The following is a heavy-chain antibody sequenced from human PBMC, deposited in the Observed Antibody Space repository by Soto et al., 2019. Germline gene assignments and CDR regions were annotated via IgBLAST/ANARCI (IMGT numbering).Heavy chain of an antibody. Sequence: QVQLVQSGAEVKKPGASVKVSCKASGYTFTSYGISWVRQAPGQGLEWMGWISAYNGNTNYAQKLQGRVTMTTDTSTSTAYMELRSLSSADTAVYYCARYSPEVLLWFGEPGYYYYYGMDVWGQGTTVTVSS. J-gene: IGHJ6*02. CDR3: ARYSPEVLLWFGEPGYYYYYGMDV. CDR1: GYTFTSYG. D-gene: IGHD3-10*01. CDR2: ISAYNGNT. V-gene: IGHV1-18*01.